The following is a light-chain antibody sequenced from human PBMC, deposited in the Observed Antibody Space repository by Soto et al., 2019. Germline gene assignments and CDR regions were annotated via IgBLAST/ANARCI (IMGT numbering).Light chain of an antibody. J-gene: IGKJ1*01. V-gene: IGKV3-20*01. CDR3: QQYGSSLWT. CDR2: GAS. CDR1: QSVSSSY. Sequence: EIVLTQSPGTLSLSPGERSTLSFRSSQSVSSSYLAWYQQKPGQAHRLLIYGASSRATGIPDRFSGSGSGTDFTLTISRLEPEDFAVYYCQQYGSSLWTFGQGTKVDIK.